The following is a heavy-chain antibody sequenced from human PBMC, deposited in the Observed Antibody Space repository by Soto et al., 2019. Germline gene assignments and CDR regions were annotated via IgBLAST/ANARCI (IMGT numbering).Heavy chain of an antibody. V-gene: IGHV3-23*01. J-gene: IGHJ6*02. CDR1: GFSFSDYA. CDR2: ISGTGSRR. Sequence: EVQVLESGGGLVQPGGSLRLSCAASGFSFSDYAMSWVRQAPGKGLEWVSGISGTGSRRSYADSVRGCFSISRDNVNNTLVLQMDRLGAEDTAVYYCAKGGRYTYGYGDYSYGMDVWGQGTTVTVSS. D-gene: IGHD5-18*01. CDR3: AKGGRYTYGYGDYSYGMDV.